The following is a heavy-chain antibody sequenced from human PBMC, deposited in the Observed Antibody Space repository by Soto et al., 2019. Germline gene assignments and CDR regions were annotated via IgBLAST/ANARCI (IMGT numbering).Heavy chain of an antibody. D-gene: IGHD3-22*01. CDR1: GFSLNASGVH. V-gene: IGHV2-70*01. CDR2: IDWDDDK. J-gene: IGHJ6*02. CDR3: ARTTLYYYDSSGYYYYYGMDV. Sequence: SGPTLVNPTQTLTLTCTLSGFSLNASGVHVGWIRQPPGKALEWLALIDWDDDKYYSTSLKTRLTISKDTSKNQVVLTMTNMDPVDTATYYCARTTLYYYDSSGYYYYYGMDVWGQGTTVTVSS.